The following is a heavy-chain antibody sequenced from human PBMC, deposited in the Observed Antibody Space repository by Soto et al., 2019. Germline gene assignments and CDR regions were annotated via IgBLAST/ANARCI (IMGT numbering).Heavy chain of an antibody. CDR3: ARDPTGYSSSWYGNYFDY. Sequence: QTGGSLRLSCAASGFTFSSYAMHWVRQAPGKGLEWVAVISYDGSNKYYADSVKGRFTISRDNSKNTLYLQMNSLRAEDTAVYYCARDPTGYSSSWYGNYFDYWGQGTLVTVSS. J-gene: IGHJ4*02. D-gene: IGHD6-13*01. CDR2: ISYDGSNK. CDR1: GFTFSSYA. V-gene: IGHV3-30-3*01.